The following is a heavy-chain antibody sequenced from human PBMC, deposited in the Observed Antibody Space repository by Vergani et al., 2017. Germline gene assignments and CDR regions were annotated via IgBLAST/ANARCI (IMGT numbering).Heavy chain of an antibody. CDR3: AREYSSTSGRAFDF. CDR2: VSTGTKSQ. D-gene: IGHD2-2*01. CDR1: GFDFSSYI. J-gene: IGHJ3*01. Sequence: QLVESGGGWVQPGGSLRLSCVVSGFDFSSYIMNWVRQAPGKGLELVSFVSTGTKSQSYAESVKGRFTISRVSAENSLYLQMDSLRAEDTAVYYCAREYSSTSGRAFDFWLQRTKVTVSS. V-gene: IGHV3-48*01.